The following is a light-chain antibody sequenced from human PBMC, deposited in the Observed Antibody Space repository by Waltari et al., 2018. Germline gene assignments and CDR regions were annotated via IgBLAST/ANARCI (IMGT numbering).Light chain of an antibody. V-gene: IGKV3-11*01. CDR2: DAS. Sequence: IVLTQSPATLPLSPGERATLSCRARQRVSSYLAWYQQRPGQAPRLLIYDASNRATGIPARFSGSVSGTDFTLTISSLEPEDFAVYYWQQRSNWPPLFTCGPGTKVDIK. CDR3: QQRSNWPPLFT. CDR1: QRVSSY. J-gene: IGKJ3*01.